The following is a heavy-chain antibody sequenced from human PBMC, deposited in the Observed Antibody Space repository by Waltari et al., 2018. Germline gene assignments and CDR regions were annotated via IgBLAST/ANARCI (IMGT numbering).Heavy chain of an antibody. CDR2: IYPSDSDT. J-gene: IGHJ4*02. CDR3: VRVGSSLDY. D-gene: IGHD6-13*01. V-gene: IGHV5-51*01. Sequence: GESLKISCKGSGYSFPSYWIGWVRQMPGKGLEWMGIIYPSDSDTRYSPSFQGQVTISADKSISTAYLQWTSLKASDTAMFYCVRVGSSLDYWGQGTLVTVSS. CDR1: GYSFPSYW.